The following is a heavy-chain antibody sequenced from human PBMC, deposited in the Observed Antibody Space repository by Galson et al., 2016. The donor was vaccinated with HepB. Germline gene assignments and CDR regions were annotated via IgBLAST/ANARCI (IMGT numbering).Heavy chain of an antibody. CDR1: GGSISSSSYY. CDR3: ARGHKWELPSAYNWFDP. CDR2: IYYTGST. J-gene: IGHJ5*02. Sequence: SETLSLTCTVSGGSISSSSYYWGWIRQPPGKGLEWIGYIYYTGSTNYNPSLKSRVTISVDTSKNQFSLKLSSVTAADTAVYYCARGHKWELPSAYNWFDPWGQGTLVTVSS. D-gene: IGHD1-26*01. V-gene: IGHV4-61*05.